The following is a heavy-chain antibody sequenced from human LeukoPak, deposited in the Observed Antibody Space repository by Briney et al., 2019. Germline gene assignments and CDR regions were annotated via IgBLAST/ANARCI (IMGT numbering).Heavy chain of an antibody. CDR2: ISGSRCST. D-gene: IGHD6-13*01. V-gene: IGHV3-23*01. Sequence: GRSLCLSCAVSGFSFSSYAISWGRKPPGQGLELVSAISGSRCSTSYADSVKGRLTISRDNSKNTMYLQMNTLRAEDTAVYYCAKDGGIAAADDYWGQGTPVTVSS. CDR1: GFSFSSYA. CDR3: AKDGGIAAADDY. J-gene: IGHJ4*02.